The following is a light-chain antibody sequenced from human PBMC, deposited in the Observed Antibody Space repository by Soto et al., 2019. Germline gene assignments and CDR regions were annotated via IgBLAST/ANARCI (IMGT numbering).Light chain of an antibody. J-gene: IGKJ4*01. V-gene: IGKV1-5*01. CDR2: EAS. Sequence: DIQMTQSPSTLSGSVGDRVTITCRASQTISSWLAWYQQKPGKAPKLLIYEASTLASGVPSRFSGSGSGTEFTLTISSLQPDDFATYYCQQFNSYPVTFGGGTKVDI. CDR3: QQFNSYPVT. CDR1: QTISSW.